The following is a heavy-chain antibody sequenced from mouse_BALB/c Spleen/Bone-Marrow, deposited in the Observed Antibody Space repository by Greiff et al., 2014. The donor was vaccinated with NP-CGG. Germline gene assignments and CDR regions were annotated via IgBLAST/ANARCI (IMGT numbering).Heavy chain of an antibody. CDR2: INPSSGYT. CDR3: ARDWTIPFAY. D-gene: IGHD1-1*02. Sequence: QVQLQQSGAELARPGASVKMSCKASGYTFTSYTMHWVKQRPGQGLEWIGYINPSSGYTNYNQKFKDKATLTADKSSSTAYMQXXXXTSEDSAVYYCARDWTIPFAYWGQGTLVTVSA. CDR1: GYTFTSYT. J-gene: IGHJ3*01. V-gene: IGHV1-4*01.